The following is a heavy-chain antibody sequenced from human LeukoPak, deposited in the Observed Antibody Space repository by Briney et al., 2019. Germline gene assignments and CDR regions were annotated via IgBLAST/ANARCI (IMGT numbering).Heavy chain of an antibody. V-gene: IGHV1-2*02. Sequence: GASVKVSCKASGYTFTGYYMHWVRQAPGQGLEWMGWINPNSGGTNYAQKFQGRVTMTRDTSISTAYMELSRLRSDDTAVYYCARDGARVAGGIGFDYWGQGTLVTVSS. CDR3: ARDGARVAGGIGFDY. CDR1: GYTFTGYY. CDR2: INPNSGGT. D-gene: IGHD1-26*01. J-gene: IGHJ4*02.